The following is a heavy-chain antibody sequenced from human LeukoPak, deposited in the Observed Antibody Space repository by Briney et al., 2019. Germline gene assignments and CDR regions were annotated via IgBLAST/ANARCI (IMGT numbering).Heavy chain of an antibody. CDR3: ARLGYCSGGSCYYFDY. D-gene: IGHD2-15*01. CDR2: IYYSGST. J-gene: IGHJ4*02. V-gene: IGHV4-39*01. Sequence: KSSETLSLTCTVSGGSISSSSYYWGWIRQPPGKGLEWIGSIYYSGSTYYNPSLKSRVTISVDTSKNQFSLKLSSVTAADTAVYYCARLGYCSGGSCYYFDYWGQGTLVTVSS. CDR1: GGSISSSSYY.